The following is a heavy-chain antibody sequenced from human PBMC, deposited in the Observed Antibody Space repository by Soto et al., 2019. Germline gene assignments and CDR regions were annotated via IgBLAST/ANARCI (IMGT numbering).Heavy chain of an antibody. D-gene: IGHD1-7*01. J-gene: IGHJ6*02. CDR3: ARDVEMGWNFIDGMDV. V-gene: IGHV1-69*06. Sequence: QVQLVQSGAEVKKPGSSVKVSCKASGGTFSSYAISWVRQAPGQGLEWMGGIIPIFGTANYAQKFQGRGTITADKTKSTAYMELSSLRSEDTAVYYCARDVEMGWNFIDGMDVWGQGTTVTVSS. CDR2: IIPIFGTA. CDR1: GGTFSSYA.